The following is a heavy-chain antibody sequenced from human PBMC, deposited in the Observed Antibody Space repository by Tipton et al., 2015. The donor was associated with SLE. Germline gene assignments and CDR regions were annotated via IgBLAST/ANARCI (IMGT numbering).Heavy chain of an antibody. CDR3: ARLRDIVLY. V-gene: IGHV4-34*01. CDR1: GVSFSGYY. J-gene: IGHJ4*02. Sequence: GLVKPSETLSLTCEVCGVSFSGYYWSWLRQPPGKGLEWIGSIYYSGSTYYNPSLKSRVTISVDTSKNQFSLKLSSVTAADTAVYYCARLRDIVLYWGQGTLVTVSS. CDR2: IYYSGST. D-gene: IGHD2-15*01.